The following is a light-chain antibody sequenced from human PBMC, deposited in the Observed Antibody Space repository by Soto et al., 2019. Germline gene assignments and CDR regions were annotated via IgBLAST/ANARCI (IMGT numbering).Light chain of an antibody. V-gene: IGKV1-9*01. CDR1: QGISSY. CDR2: AAS. CDR3: QQLNSYPIT. J-gene: IGKJ3*01. Sequence: IQLTQSPSSLSASVGDRVTITCRASQGISSYLAWYQQKPGKAPKLLIYAASTLQSGVPSRFSGSGSGTDFTLTSSSLQPEDFATYYCQQLNSYPITFGPGTKVDIK.